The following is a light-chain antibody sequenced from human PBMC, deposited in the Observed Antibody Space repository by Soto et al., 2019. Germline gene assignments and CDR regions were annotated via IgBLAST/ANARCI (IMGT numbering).Light chain of an antibody. CDR2: VAS. CDR1: QTVSSN. CDR3: QQYGSSPTWT. J-gene: IGKJ1*01. V-gene: IGKV3-15*01. Sequence: ETVMTQSRATVSVSPGERATLSYRASQTVSSNLAWYQQKPGQSPRLLIYVASTRATGIPARFSGSGSGTEFTLTINSLQSEDFAVYYCQQYGSSPTWTFGQGTKVDIK.